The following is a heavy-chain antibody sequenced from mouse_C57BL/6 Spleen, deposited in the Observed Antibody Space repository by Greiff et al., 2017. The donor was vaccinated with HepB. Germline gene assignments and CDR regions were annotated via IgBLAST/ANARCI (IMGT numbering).Heavy chain of an antibody. CDR3: ARSAYYSKAWFAY. D-gene: IGHD2-5*01. J-gene: IGHJ3*01. Sequence: DVKLVESGGGLVKPGGSLKLSCAASGFTFSDYGMHWVRQAPEKGLEWVAYISSGSSTIYYADTVKGRFTISRDNAKNTLFLQMTSLRSEDTAMYYCARSAYYSKAWFAYWGQGTLVTVSA. CDR1: GFTFSDYG. V-gene: IGHV5-17*01. CDR2: ISSGSSTI.